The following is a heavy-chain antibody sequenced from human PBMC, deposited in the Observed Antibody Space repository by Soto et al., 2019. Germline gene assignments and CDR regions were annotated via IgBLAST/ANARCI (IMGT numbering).Heavy chain of an antibody. D-gene: IGHD3-22*01. Sequence: GGSLRLSCAASGFTFRSYAMSWVRQAPGKGLEWVSAISGSGGSTYYADSVKGRFTISRDNSKNTLYQQMNSLRAENTAVYYCAKSAYYYDSSGYFYFDYWGQGTLVTVSS. CDR3: AKSAYYYDSSGYFYFDY. J-gene: IGHJ4*02. V-gene: IGHV3-23*01. CDR2: ISGSGGST. CDR1: GFTFRSYA.